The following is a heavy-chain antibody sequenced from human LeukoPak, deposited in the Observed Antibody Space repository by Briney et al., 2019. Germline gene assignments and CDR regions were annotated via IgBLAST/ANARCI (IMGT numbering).Heavy chain of an antibody. V-gene: IGHV4-39*01. CDR2: IYHSGST. D-gene: IGHD3-9*01. CDR1: GGSIRSSSYY. CDR3: ARHFYDILTGYFFYFDY. J-gene: IGHJ4*02. Sequence: SETLSLTCNVSGGSIRSSSYYWGWIRQPPGKGLEWIGSIYHSGSTYYNPSLTSRVTISVDTSKNQFSLKLSSVTAADTAVFYCARHFYDILTGYFFYFDYWGQGALVTVSS.